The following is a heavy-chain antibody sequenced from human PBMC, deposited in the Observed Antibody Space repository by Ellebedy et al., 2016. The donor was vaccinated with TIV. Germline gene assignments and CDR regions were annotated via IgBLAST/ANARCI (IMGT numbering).Heavy chain of an antibody. V-gene: IGHV3-7*01. CDR1: GFNLRRYW. Sequence: PGGSLRLSCAASGFNLRRYWMTWVRPAPGKGLEWVAKIRQEGDERYCVESVKGRFTISRDNAKTSLLRQMNILRVEDTAVYYCARRASYGDYAVQVNPWFDPWGQGTLVTVSS. CDR2: IRQEGDER. J-gene: IGHJ5*02. CDR3: ARRASYGDYAVQVNPWFDP. D-gene: IGHD4-17*01.